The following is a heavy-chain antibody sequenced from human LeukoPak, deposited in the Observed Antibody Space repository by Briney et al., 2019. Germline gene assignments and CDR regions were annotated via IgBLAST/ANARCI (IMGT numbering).Heavy chain of an antibody. D-gene: IGHD3-10*01. J-gene: IGHJ4*02. CDR2: INPSDGDT. CDR3: ARASGGHCDY. CDR1: GYTFTSYY. V-gene: IGHV1-46*01. Sequence: ASVKASCKASGYTFTSYYMHWVRRAPGQGLEWMGMINPSDGDTDHAQKFQGRVTMTRDTSTNTVYMELRSLTSDDTAVYYCARASGGHCDYWGQGTLVTVSS.